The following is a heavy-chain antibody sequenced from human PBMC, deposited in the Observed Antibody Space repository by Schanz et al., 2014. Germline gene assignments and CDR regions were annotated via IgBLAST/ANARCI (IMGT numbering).Heavy chain of an antibody. Sequence: QILLVQPGPEVKKPGASVTVSCKASGYDFHIYAYSWVRQAPGQGLEWLGWMNPNSGNPGFAQKFRGRVTMTRNTSMSTAYMELNSLNSDDTAVYYCATLDYADSVSWGQGTLVTVSS. V-gene: IGHV1-8*02. D-gene: IGHD4-17*01. CDR1: GYDFHIYA. CDR2: MNPNSGNP. J-gene: IGHJ5*02. CDR3: ATLDYADSVS.